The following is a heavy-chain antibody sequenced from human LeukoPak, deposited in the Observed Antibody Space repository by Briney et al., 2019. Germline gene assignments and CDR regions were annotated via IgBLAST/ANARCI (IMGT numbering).Heavy chain of an antibody. CDR2: INHSGST. D-gene: IGHD3-3*01. Sequence: PSETLSLTCTVSGGSISSGGYYWSWIRQPPGKGLEWIGEINHSGSTNYNPSLKSRVTISVDTSKNQFSLKLSSVTAADTAVYYCARGLYDFWSGYPSYYLDYWGQGTLVTVSS. J-gene: IGHJ4*02. CDR1: GGSISSGGYY. V-gene: IGHV4-39*07. CDR3: ARGLYDFWSGYPSYYLDY.